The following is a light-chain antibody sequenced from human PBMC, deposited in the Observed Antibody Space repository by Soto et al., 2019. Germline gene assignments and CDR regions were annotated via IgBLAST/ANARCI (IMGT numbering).Light chain of an antibody. CDR3: QQYSFLPRT. Sequence: EIVLTQSPGTLSLSPGERATLSCWASQNVLSNYLAWYQQKPGQAPRLLIYGASTRATGIPDRFGGSGSETDFTLTISRLQPEDFAVYYCQQYSFLPRTFGQGTKVDIK. CDR2: GAS. CDR1: QNVLSNY. V-gene: IGKV3-20*01. J-gene: IGKJ1*01.